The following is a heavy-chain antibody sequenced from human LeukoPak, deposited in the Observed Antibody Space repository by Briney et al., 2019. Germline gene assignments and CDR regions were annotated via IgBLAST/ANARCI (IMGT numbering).Heavy chain of an antibody. D-gene: IGHD3-22*01. CDR3: ARDLLYYDSSGYYYEPSDY. CDR2: IYYSGST. Sequence: SETLSLTCTVSGGSISSSSYYWGWIRQPPGTGLEWIGSIYYSGSTYYNPSLKSRVTISVDTSKNQFSLKLSSVTAADTAVYYCARDLLYYDSSGYYYEPSDYWGQGTLVTVSS. CDR1: GGSISSSSYY. J-gene: IGHJ4*02. V-gene: IGHV4-39*07.